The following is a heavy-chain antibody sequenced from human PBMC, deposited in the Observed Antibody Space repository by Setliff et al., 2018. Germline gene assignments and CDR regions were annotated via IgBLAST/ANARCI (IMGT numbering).Heavy chain of an antibody. J-gene: IGHJ4*02. V-gene: IGHV3-15*01. D-gene: IGHD1-26*01. CDR3: TTAHYTGNSRTLDF. CDR1: GYSFTTYW. CDR2: IKSEIAGGTT. Sequence: GESLKISCKGSGYSFTTYWMGWVRQPPGKGLEWIGRIKSEIAGGTTDYGAPVKGRFTISRGDSKNTLLLQMNNLKTEDTALYYCTTAHYTGNSRTLDFWGPGTLVTVSS.